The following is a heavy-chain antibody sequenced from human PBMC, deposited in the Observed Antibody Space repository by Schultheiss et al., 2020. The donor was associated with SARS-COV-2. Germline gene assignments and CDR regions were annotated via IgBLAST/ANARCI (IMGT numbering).Heavy chain of an antibody. CDR2: IYYSGST. V-gene: IGHV4-4*02. Sequence: SETLSLTCAVSGGSISSSNWWSWVRQPPGKGLEWIGYIYYSGSTNYNPSLKSRVTISVDTSKNQFSLKLSSVTAADTAVYYCARMSYNGYYNWFAPWGQGTLVTVSS. CDR3: ARMSYNGYYNWFAP. J-gene: IGHJ5*02. CDR1: GGSISSSNW. D-gene: IGHD5-12*01.